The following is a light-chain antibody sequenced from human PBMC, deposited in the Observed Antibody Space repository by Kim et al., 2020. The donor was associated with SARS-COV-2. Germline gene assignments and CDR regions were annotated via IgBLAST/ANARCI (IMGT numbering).Light chain of an antibody. CDR3: QQYCSSPSFT. Sequence: EIVLTQSPGTLSLSPGERATLSCRASQSVSSNYLAWYQQKPGQAPMLLIYGASSRATGIPDRFSGSGSGTDFTLTISRLEPEDSAVYYCQQYCSSPSFTFGPGTKVDIK. V-gene: IGKV3-20*01. CDR2: GAS. CDR1: QSVSSNY. J-gene: IGKJ3*01.